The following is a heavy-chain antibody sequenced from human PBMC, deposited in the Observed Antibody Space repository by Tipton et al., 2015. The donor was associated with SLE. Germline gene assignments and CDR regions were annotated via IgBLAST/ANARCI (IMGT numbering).Heavy chain of an antibody. D-gene: IGHD3-3*01. J-gene: IGHJ5*01. V-gene: IGHV3-20*04. Sequence: SLRLSCSASGFIFGDYGLSWVRQTPGKGLEWVSGINWNAGTTGYVDSVKGRFTISRDNAKTSLYLEMNSLRVRDTALYYCARDSRRQEWLLGSWFDSWGQGTLVTVSS. CDR2: INWNAGTT. CDR3: ARDSRRQEWLLGSWFDS. CDR1: GFIFGDYG.